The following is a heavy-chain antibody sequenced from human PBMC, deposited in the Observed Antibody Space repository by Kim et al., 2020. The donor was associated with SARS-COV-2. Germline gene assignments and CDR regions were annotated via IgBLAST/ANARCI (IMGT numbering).Heavy chain of an antibody. CDR3: AREVTYYYGSGSHIRVVYYGMDV. V-gene: IGHV3-53*01. J-gene: IGHJ6*02. D-gene: IGHD3-10*01. CDR1: GFTVSSNY. CDR2: IYSGGST. Sequence: GGSLRLSCAASGFTVSSNYMSWVRQAPGKGLEWVSVIYSGGSTYYADSVKGRFTISRDNSKNTLYLQMNSLRAEDTAVYYCAREVTYYYGSGSHIRVVYYGMDVWGQGTTVTVSS.